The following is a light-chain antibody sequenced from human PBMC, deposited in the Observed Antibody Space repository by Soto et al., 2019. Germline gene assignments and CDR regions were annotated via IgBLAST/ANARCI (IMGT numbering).Light chain of an antibody. V-gene: IGKV3-20*01. CDR3: QQYFGSSWT. J-gene: IGKJ1*01. Sequence: EIVLMQFPGTLSSSQGERATLSCRASQSIDNRYLAWYQHKPGQAPRLLIYATSSRATGIPDRFGGSGSGTDFTLTINRLEPEDFAVYYCQQYFGSSWTFGQGTKVDIK. CDR1: QSIDNRY. CDR2: ATS.